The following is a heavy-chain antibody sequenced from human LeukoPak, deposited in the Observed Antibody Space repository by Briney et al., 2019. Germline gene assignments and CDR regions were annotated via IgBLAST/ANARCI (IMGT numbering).Heavy chain of an antibody. Sequence: ASGKVSCKASVYTFTIYGISWVRQAPGQGLEWMGWSSTYNGNTTYAQKFQGRVTMTTDTSTSTAYMELRSMRSDDTAVYYCERDGSGAFNSWGQGTLVTVSS. CDR1: VYTFTIYG. D-gene: IGHD1-1*01. J-gene: IGHJ4*02. CDR2: SSTYNGNT. V-gene: IGHV1-18*01. CDR3: ERDGSGAFNS.